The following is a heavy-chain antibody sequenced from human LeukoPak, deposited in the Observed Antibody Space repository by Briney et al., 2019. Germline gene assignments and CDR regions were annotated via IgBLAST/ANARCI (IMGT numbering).Heavy chain of an antibody. D-gene: IGHD6-19*01. V-gene: IGHV3-30*12. J-gene: IGHJ6*03. CDR3: ARRSRIAVAGNYYYYMDV. CDR2: IQYDGSNE. Sequence: GGSLRLSCAASRFTFSSYGTHWVRQAPGKGLEWVAYIQYDGSNEQYADSVKGRFTISRDNAKNSLYLQMNSLRAEDTALYYCARRSRIAVAGNYYYYMDVWGKGTTVTVSS. CDR1: RFTFSSYG.